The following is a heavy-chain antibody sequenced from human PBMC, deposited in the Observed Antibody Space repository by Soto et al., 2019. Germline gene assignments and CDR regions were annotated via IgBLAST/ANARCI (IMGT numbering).Heavy chain of an antibody. Sequence: PSETLSLTCTVSGGSISSYYWSWIRQPPGKGLERIGYIYYSGSTNYNPSLKSRVTISVDTSKNQFSLKLSSVTAADTAVYYCARESDTAMATGAFDIWGQGTMVTVSS. CDR1: GGSISSYY. D-gene: IGHD5-18*01. J-gene: IGHJ3*02. CDR2: IYYSGST. V-gene: IGHV4-59*01. CDR3: ARESDTAMATGAFDI.